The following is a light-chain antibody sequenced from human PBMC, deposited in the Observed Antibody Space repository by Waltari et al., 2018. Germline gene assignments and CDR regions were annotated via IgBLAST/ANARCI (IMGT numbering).Light chain of an antibody. Sequence: QSALTQPASVSGSPGQSITMSCTGTSSDIGIQKYVSWYQQHPGKAPKLMIYDVSERPSGVSNRFSGSKSVNTASLTISGLQADDEADYYCCAYTGSVWVFGGGTKLTVL. J-gene: IGLJ3*02. CDR2: DVS. CDR1: SSDIGIQKY. V-gene: IGLV2-14*03. CDR3: CAYTGSVWV.